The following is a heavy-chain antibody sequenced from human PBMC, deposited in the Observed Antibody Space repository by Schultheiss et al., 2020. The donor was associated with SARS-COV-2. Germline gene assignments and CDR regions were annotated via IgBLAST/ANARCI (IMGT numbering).Heavy chain of an antibody. CDR2: IFYSGST. J-gene: IGHJ6*02. Sequence: SETLSLTCAVYGGSFSGYYWSWIRQPPGKGLEWIGSIFYSGSTYYNRSLKSRVTISLDTSKNQFSLKLSSVTAEDTAVYYCAKGQYYYGMDVWGQGTTVTVSS. CDR1: GGSFSGYY. CDR3: AKGQYYYGMDV. V-gene: IGHV4-34*12.